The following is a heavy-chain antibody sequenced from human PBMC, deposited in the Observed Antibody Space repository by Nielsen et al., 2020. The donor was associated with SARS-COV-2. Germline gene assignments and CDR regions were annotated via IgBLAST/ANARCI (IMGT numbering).Heavy chain of an antibody. D-gene: IGHD2/OR15-2a*01. CDR1: GYTFTSYD. V-gene: IGHV1-8*01. CDR2: MNPNRGNT. CDR3: ARGLTYGSMPDY. Sequence: ASVKVSCKASGYTFTSYDINWVRQATGQGLEWMGWMNPNRGNTGYAQKFQGRVTMPRNTSISTAYMELSSLRSEDTAVYYCARGLTYGSMPDYWGQGTLVTVSS. J-gene: IGHJ4*02.